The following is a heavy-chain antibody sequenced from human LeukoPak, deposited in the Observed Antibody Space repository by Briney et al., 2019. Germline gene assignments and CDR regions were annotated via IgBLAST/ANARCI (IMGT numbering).Heavy chain of an antibody. V-gene: IGHV1-69*04. CDR3: ARKGGPEPIAARLYYYYYGMDV. CDR2: IIPILGIA. J-gene: IGHJ6*02. D-gene: IGHD6-6*01. CDR1: GGTFSSYA. Sequence: ASVKVSCKASGGTFSSYAISWVRQAPGQGLEWMGRIIPILGIANYAQKFQGRVTITADKSTSTAYMELSSLRSEDTAVYYCARKGGPEPIAARLYYYYYGMDVWGQGTTVTVSS.